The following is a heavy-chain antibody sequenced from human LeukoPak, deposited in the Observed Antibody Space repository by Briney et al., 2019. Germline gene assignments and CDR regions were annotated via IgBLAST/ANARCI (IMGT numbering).Heavy chain of an antibody. CDR2: INPSGSST. CDR1: GFTFTNYY. V-gene: IGHV1-46*01. Sequence: ASVKVSCKASGFTFTNYYMHWVRQAPGQGLEWMGLINPSGSSTNYAQKFRGRVTMTRDTSTTTVYMELSSLRSEDTAVYYCARGTDGYNYFDYWGQGTLVTVSS. D-gene: IGHD5-24*01. J-gene: IGHJ4*02. CDR3: ARGTDGYNYFDY.